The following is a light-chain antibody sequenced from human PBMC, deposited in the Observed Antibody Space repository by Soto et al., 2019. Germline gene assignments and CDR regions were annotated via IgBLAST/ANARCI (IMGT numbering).Light chain of an antibody. CDR1: GSNIGGFS. CDR3: GAWDNTQSWV. J-gene: IGLJ1*01. V-gene: IGLV1-51*01. CDR2: DND. Sequence: QSVLTQPPSVSAAPGQRITISCSGSGSNIGGFSVSWYQQLPGTAPKLLIYDNDKRPSGIPDRFSGSKSGTSATLAITTLQSGDEAHYFCGAWDNTQSWVCGPGTKLTVL.